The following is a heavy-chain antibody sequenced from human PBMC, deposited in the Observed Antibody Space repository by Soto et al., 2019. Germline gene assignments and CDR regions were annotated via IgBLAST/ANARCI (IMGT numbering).Heavy chain of an antibody. CDR3: ARTSSRRAFDI. CDR1: GFTFSDYY. V-gene: IGHV3-11*06. J-gene: IGHJ3*02. D-gene: IGHD6-25*01. CDR2: ISSSSNYT. Sequence: QAQLVESGGGLVKPGGSLRLSCSASGFTFSDYYMSWIRQSPGKGLEWVSYISSSSNYTNFADSVKGRFTISRDNAKNSLYLQMNSLRAEDTAVYYCARTSSRRAFDIWGQGTMVTVSS.